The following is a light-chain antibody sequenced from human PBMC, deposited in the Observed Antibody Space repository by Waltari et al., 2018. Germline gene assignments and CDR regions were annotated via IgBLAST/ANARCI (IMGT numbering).Light chain of an antibody. J-gene: IGLJ2*01. CDR3: QTWDRDSRTVV. CDR1: TSGDKY. Sequence: SSEVPQSPSVSVSPGQPANIPCSGHTSGDKYVCWYHQKAGQAPLLVIYQDDKRPSGIPERFSGSNSGNTATLTISGTQPMDEADYYCQTWDRDSRTVVFGGGTKLTVL. V-gene: IGLV3-1*01. CDR2: QDD.